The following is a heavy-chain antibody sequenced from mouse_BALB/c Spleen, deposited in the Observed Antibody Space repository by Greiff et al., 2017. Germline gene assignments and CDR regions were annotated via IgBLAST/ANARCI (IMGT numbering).Heavy chain of an antibody. CDR1: GFTFSSYD. J-gene: IGHJ4*01. Sequence: EVQLVESGGGLVKPGGSLKLSCAASGFTFSSYDMSWVRQTPEKRLEWVASISSGGSTYYPDSVKGRFTISRDNARNILYLQMSSLRSEDTAMYYCARGGKRDYYAMDYWGQGTSVTVSS. D-gene: IGHD1-1*01. CDR2: ISSGGST. CDR3: ARGGKRDYYAMDY. V-gene: IGHV5-6-5*01.